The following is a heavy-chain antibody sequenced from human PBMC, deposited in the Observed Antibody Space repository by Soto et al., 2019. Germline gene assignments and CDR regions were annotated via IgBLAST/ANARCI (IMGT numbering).Heavy chain of an antibody. V-gene: IGHV1-2*02. J-gene: IGHJ3*02. CDR2: INPATGAA. CDR3: ARGGGVGVAGSAAFDM. D-gene: IGHD3-3*01. Sequence: QLHLVQSGAVVKKPGASVTVSCSASGYPVTAYYMHWVRQAPGRGLEWMGGINPATGAAKYTQTFQGRGTMPRDTSTGTVLMELSGVTSEDTAGFYGARGGGVGVAGSAAFDMWGQGTLVTVSS. CDR1: GYPVTAYY.